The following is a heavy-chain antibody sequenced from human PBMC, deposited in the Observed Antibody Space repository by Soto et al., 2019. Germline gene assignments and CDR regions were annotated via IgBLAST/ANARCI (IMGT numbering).Heavy chain of an antibody. V-gene: IGHV4-59*01. D-gene: IGHD3-22*01. Sequence: SQTLSVTSTVAGGSISSFYGSWIRQTKGKGLEWIGYIYYSGSTNYNPSLKSRVTISVDTSKNQFSLKLSSVTAADTAVYYCARGGMYYYDSSGYHLDYWGQGTLVTVSS. CDR2: IYYSGST. J-gene: IGHJ4*02. CDR3: ARGGMYYYDSSGYHLDY. CDR1: GGSISSFY.